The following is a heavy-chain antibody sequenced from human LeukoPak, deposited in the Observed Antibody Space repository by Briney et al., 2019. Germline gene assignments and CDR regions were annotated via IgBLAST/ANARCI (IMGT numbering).Heavy chain of an antibody. CDR2: IIPIFGTA. Sequence: SVKVSCKASGYTFTSYYMHWVRQAPGQGLEWMGGIIPIFGTANYAQKFQGRVTITADESTSTAYMELSSLRSEDTAVYYCARVLGEYCSGGSCRLENWYFDLWGRGTLVTVSS. CDR3: ARVLGEYCSGGSCRLENWYFDL. V-gene: IGHV1-69*13. J-gene: IGHJ2*01. CDR1: GYTFTSYY. D-gene: IGHD2-15*01.